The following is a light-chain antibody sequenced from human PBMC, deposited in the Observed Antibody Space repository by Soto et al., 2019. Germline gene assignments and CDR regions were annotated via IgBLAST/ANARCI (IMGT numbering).Light chain of an antibody. J-gene: IGLJ1*01. CDR2: EVY. CDR1: NTDVGGYDR. CDR3: SSSKSTTTLYI. V-gene: IGLV2-14*01. Sequence: HSALAQPASVSGSPGQSITISCIVTNTDVGGYDRVSWYQHNPGKAPKMLIFEVYNRPSGVSDRFSGSKSGNTASLTISGLQAEDEADYYCSSSKSTTTLYIFGTGNTVTVL.